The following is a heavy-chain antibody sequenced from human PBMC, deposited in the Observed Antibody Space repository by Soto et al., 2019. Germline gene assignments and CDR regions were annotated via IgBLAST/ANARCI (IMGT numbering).Heavy chain of an antibody. CDR2: INPNSGGT. CDR1: GYTFTGYY. V-gene: IGHV1-2*02. CDR3: ARGKATDYYGSGTQLN. D-gene: IGHD3-10*01. Sequence: ASVKVSCKASGYTFTGYYMHWVRQAPGQGLEWMGWINPNSGGTNYAQKFQGRVTMTRDTSISTAYMELSRLRSDDTVVYYCARGKATDYYGSGTQLNWGQGTLVTVSS. J-gene: IGHJ4*02.